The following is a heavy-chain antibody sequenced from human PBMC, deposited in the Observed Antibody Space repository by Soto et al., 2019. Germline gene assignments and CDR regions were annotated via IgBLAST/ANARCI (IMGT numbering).Heavy chain of an antibody. CDR1: GYSLTKYY. J-gene: IGHJ5*02. V-gene: IGHV1-46*01. Sequence: QEQLVKSGAEVKTPGASVNVSCKASGYSLTKYYVHWVRQAPGQGLVWMAIINPSSGDTTYAQKLQGRVTVTSTTSPVTGYMELRSLTSEVTVIYSCARAFFSGGVWLDPGGQGTLVTVYS. CDR3: ARAFFSGGVWLDP. CDR2: INPSSGDT. D-gene: IGHD1-26*01.